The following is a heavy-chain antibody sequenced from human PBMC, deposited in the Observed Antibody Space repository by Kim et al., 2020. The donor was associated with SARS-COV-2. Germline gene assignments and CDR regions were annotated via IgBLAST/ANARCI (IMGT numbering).Heavy chain of an antibody. V-gene: IGHV3-33*03. Sequence: GKKRYYGDSLKGRVTISRDNSKNSLYLQIRSLRPEDTALYYCAKGPPLGDVWGKGTTVIVSS. CDR3: AKGPPLGDV. D-gene: IGHD7-27*01. CDR2: GKKR. J-gene: IGHJ6*04.